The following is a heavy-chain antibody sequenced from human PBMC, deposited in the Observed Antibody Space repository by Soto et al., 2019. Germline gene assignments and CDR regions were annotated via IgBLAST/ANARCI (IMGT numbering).Heavy chain of an antibody. Sequence: SVKVSCKASGGTFSSYAISWVRQAPGQGLEWMGGIIPIFGTANYAQKFQGRVTITADESTSTAYMELSSLRSEDTAVYYCARVGVVAVISSNWFDPWGQGTLVTVSS. D-gene: IGHD2-15*01. V-gene: IGHV1-69*13. CDR1: GGTFSSYA. J-gene: IGHJ5*02. CDR2: IIPIFGTA. CDR3: ARVGVVAVISSNWFDP.